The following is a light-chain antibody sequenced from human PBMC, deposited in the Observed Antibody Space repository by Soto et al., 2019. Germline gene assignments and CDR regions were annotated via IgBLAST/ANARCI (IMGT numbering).Light chain of an antibody. CDR3: SSYAGTKNLGV. V-gene: IGLV2-8*01. Sequence: QSALTQPPSASGSPGQSVAISCTGTSSDVGGYNYVSWYQHHPGKAPKLLIYEVSKRPSGVPDRFSGSKSGNTASLTVSGLQAEDEADYFCSSYAGTKNLGVFGGGTKVTVL. CDR2: EVS. CDR1: SSDVGGYNY. J-gene: IGLJ2*01.